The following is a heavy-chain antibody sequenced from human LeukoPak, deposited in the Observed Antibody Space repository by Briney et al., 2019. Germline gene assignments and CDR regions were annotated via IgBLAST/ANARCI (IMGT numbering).Heavy chain of an antibody. V-gene: IGHV3-21*01. CDR3: AREIVRMSEKYFDY. Sequence: PGGSLRLSCAASGFTFISYSMNWVRQAPGKGLEWVSSISNSSPNIYYADSVKGRFTISRDNAENSLFLQMNSLRAEDTAVYYCAREIVRMSEKYFDYWGLGTLVTVSS. J-gene: IGHJ4*02. CDR1: GFTFISYS. CDR2: ISNSSPNI. D-gene: IGHD2-15*01.